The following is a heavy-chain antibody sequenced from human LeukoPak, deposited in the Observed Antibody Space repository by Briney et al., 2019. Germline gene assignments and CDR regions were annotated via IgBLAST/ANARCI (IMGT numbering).Heavy chain of an antibody. J-gene: IGHJ2*01. Sequence: SETLSLTCTVSGGSISSYFWSWIRQPPGKALEWIGYIYYAGNTKYSPSLKGRVTISVDTSKNRFSLRLSSVTAADTAVYYCARHVAVTPWYFDLWGRGTLVTVSS. D-gene: IGHD4-17*01. CDR1: GGSISSYF. CDR2: IYYAGNT. V-gene: IGHV4-59*08. CDR3: ARHVAVTPWYFDL.